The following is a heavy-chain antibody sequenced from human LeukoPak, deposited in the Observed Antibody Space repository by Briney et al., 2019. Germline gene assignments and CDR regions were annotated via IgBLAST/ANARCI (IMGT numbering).Heavy chain of an antibody. D-gene: IGHD6-13*01. Sequence: SVKVSCKASGGTFSSYAISWVRQAPGQGLEWMGGIIPIFGTANYAQKFQGRVTITADKSTSTAYMELSSLRSEDTAVYYCARDRSSSWSDAFDIWGQGTMVTVSS. CDR1: GGTFSSYA. V-gene: IGHV1-69*06. J-gene: IGHJ3*02. CDR3: ARDRSSSWSDAFDI. CDR2: IIPIFGTA.